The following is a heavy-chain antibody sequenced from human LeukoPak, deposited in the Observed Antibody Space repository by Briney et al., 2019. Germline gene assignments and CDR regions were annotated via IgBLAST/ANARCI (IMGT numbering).Heavy chain of an antibody. D-gene: IGHD6-13*01. CDR1: GFTVSSNY. J-gene: IGHJ5*02. CDR2: IYSGGST. Sequence: GGSLRLSCAASGFTVSSNYMSWVRQAPGKGLEWVSVIYSGGSTYYADSVKGRFTISRDNSKNTLYLQMNSLRAEDTAVYYCARGGSSIAAAEYHWGQGALVTVSS. V-gene: IGHV3-66*01. CDR3: ARGGSSIAAAEYH.